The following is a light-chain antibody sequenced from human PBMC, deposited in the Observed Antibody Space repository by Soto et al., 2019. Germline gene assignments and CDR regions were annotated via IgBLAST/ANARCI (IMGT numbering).Light chain of an antibody. V-gene: IGLV2-14*01. CDR1: SNDVGGYNY. J-gene: IGLJ3*02. CDR2: EVN. Sequence: QSALTQPASVSGSPGQSITISCTGTSNDVGGYNYVSWYQQHPGKAPKLMIYEVNNRPSGLSNRFSGSKSGNTASLTISRLQADDEADYYCSSYTSSSTGVFGGGTKLTVL. CDR3: SSYTSSSTGV.